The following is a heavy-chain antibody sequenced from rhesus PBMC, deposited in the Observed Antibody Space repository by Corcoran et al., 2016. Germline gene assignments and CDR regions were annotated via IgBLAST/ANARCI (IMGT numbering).Heavy chain of an antibody. D-gene: IGHD4-29*01. V-gene: IGHV4-160*01. J-gene: IGHJ2*01. CDR3: ARRSTVAANDWYFDI. CDR1: GGSLSSNY. Sequence: QVQLQQWGEGLVKPSETLSLTCAVYGGSLSSNYWSWIRQPPGKGLEGVGRMRSGGRTNYNTCLKSRVTISIDTSKNQFSLKLSSVTAADTAVYYCARRSTVAANDWYFDIWGPGTPITISS. CDR2: MRSGGRT.